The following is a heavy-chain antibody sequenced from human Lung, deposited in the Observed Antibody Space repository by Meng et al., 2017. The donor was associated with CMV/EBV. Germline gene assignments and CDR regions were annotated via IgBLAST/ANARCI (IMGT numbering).Heavy chain of an antibody. CDR2: IYYSGST. J-gene: IGHJ6*02. CDR3: ARHGSGSYFYGMDV. Sequence: SETLSLTCTVSGGSISSYYWSWIRQPPGKGLEDIGYIYYSGSTSYNPSLKSRVTISVDTSKNQFSLKLSSVTAADTAVYYCARHGSGSYFYGMDVWGQGPRSXSP. CDR1: GGSISSYY. V-gene: IGHV4-59*01. D-gene: IGHD3-10*01.